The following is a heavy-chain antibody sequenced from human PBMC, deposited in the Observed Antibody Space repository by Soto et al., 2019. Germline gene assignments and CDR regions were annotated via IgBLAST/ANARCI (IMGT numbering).Heavy chain of an antibody. CDR3: AKDRGDHYDILTGYSGLYYYYGMDV. D-gene: IGHD3-9*01. CDR2: ISGSGGST. V-gene: IGHV3-23*01. J-gene: IGHJ6*02. Sequence: PGGSLRLSCAASGFTFSSYAMSWVRQAPGKGLEWVSAISGSGGSTYYADSVKGRFTISRDNSKNTLYLQLNSLRAENAAVYYCAKDRGDHYDILTGYSGLYYYYGMDVWGQESTVTVAS. CDR1: GFTFSSYA.